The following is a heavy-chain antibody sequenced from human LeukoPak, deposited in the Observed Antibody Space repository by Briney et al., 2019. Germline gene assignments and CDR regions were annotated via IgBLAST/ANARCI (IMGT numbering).Heavy chain of an antibody. V-gene: IGHV1-2*02. Sequence: ASVTVSCKASGYSFTVYYMHWVRQAPGQGLEWMGWINPNSGGTNYAQKFQGRVTMTRDTSISTAYMELSRLRPDDTAVYYCAREVISSSWFPFDYWGQGTLVTVSS. J-gene: IGHJ4*02. D-gene: IGHD6-13*01. CDR2: INPNSGGT. CDR1: GYSFTVYY. CDR3: AREVISSSWFPFDY.